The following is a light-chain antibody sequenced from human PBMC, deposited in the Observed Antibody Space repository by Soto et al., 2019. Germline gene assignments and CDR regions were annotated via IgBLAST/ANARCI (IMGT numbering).Light chain of an antibody. J-gene: IGKJ1*01. CDR1: QSISRY. CDR3: QQKYRLPRT. Sequence: DIQITQSPSSLSASVGDRVTITCRASQSISRYLNWYQQKPGKAPKILIYGASTLQSGVPSRFSGSGSCTYITRTISSLQPEDFATYFCQQKYRLPRTYGQGTKVEMK. CDR2: GAS. V-gene: IGKV1-39*01.